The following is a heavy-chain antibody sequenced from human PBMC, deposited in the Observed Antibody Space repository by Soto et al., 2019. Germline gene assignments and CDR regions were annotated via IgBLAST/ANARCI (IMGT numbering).Heavy chain of an antibody. CDR3: AKDRSAGGNYGFYAAF. CDR1: GFTFSSYG. Sequence: EVQLLDSGGGLVQPGGSLRLSCAASGFTFSSYGMTWVRQAPGKGLEWVSFSSATGAGTYYAESVTGRFTSSRDNSKNTLDLKMTSLRADATAVYYCAKDRSAGGNYGFYAAFWGQGALVIVSS. J-gene: IGHJ4*02. D-gene: IGHD1-7*01. V-gene: IGHV3-23*01. CDR2: SSATGAGT.